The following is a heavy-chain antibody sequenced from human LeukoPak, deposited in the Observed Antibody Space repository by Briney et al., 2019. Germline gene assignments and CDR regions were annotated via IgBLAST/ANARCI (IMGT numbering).Heavy chain of an antibody. CDR1: GFTFNTYT. V-gene: IGHV3-21*01. CDR2: ISSGTSYI. Sequence: GGSLTLSWAASGFTFNTYTMNWVRQAPGKGLEWVSSISSGTSYIYYADSVKGRFTISRDNSKNTLYLQMNSLRAEDTAVYYCAKEGESSRQNYYYYYYMDVWGKGTTVTVSS. J-gene: IGHJ6*03. CDR3: AKEGESSRQNYYYYYYMDV. D-gene: IGHD6-13*01.